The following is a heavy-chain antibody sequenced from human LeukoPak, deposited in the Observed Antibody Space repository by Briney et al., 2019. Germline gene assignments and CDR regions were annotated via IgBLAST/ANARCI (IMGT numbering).Heavy chain of an antibody. CDR2: INHSGST. D-gene: IGHD2-15*01. Sequence: LRLSCAASGFTFSDYYWSWIRQPPGKGLEWIGEINHSGSTNYNPSLKSRVTISVATSKNQFSLKLSSVTAADTAVYYCARESYCSGGSCYSALDYWGQGTLVTVSS. CDR3: ARESYCSGGSCYSALDY. J-gene: IGHJ4*02. CDR1: GFTFSDYY. V-gene: IGHV4-34*01.